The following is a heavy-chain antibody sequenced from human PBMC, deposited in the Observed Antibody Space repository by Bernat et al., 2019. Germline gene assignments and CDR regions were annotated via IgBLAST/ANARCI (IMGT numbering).Heavy chain of an antibody. V-gene: IGHV3-7*03. J-gene: IGHJ5*02. CDR2: INEDGSHI. Sequence: EVQLVESGGGLVQPGGSLRLSCAASGFAFGRYWTTWIRQAPGKGLESVANINEDGSHIYYLESVKGRFTISRDNAKNSLYLQMNSLRAEDTAMYYCVRDEGYYSPESWGQGTLVTVSS. D-gene: IGHD1-26*01. CDR1: GFAFGRYW. CDR3: VRDEGYYSPES.